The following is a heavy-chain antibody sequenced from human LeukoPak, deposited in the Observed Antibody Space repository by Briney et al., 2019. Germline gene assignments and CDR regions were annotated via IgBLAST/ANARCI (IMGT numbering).Heavy chain of an antibody. CDR3: ARAEAAAGTRAPFGY. V-gene: IGHV3-23*01. J-gene: IGHJ4*02. D-gene: IGHD6-13*01. Sequence: GGSLRLSCVASGFTFSTYAMSWVRQAPGKGLEWVSVISGSGGSTYYADSVKGRFTISRDNSKNTLYVQMNSLRAEDTAVYYCARAEAAAGTRAPFGYWGQGTLVTVSS. CDR2: ISGSGGST. CDR1: GFTFSTYA.